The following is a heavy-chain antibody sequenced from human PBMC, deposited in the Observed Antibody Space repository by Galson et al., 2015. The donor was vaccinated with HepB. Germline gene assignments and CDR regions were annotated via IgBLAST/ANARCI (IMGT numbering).Heavy chain of an antibody. J-gene: IGHJ1*01. CDR1: GYNFSNRW. CDR2: IYPPDSDT. CDR3: ARQSMGPQYIQR. D-gene: IGHD6-6*01. V-gene: IGHV5-51*03. Sequence: QSGAEVKKPGESLKISCNGSGYNFSNRWIGWVRHLPGKGLEWMGIIYPPDSDTRYRPSFQGHVTISADKSIRTAYLQWSSLQASDTGIYDCARQSMGPQYIQRWGQGPLVPGSS.